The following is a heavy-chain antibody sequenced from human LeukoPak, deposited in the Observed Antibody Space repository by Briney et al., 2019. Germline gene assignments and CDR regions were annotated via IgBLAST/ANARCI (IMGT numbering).Heavy chain of an antibody. CDR2: ISNDGSKK. CDR3: SAGEGYYDSSDYYSAWAFNV. Sequence: PGGSLRLSCAASGFTFSSYAMHWVRLAAGKGLEWVALISNDGSKKKYADSVKGRFTISRDNYKTTLSLQMNSLRAEDTAAYYCSAGEGYYDSSDYYSAWAFNVWGKGTMVTVSS. J-gene: IGHJ3*01. V-gene: IGHV3-30*04. CDR1: GFTFSSYA. D-gene: IGHD3-22*01.